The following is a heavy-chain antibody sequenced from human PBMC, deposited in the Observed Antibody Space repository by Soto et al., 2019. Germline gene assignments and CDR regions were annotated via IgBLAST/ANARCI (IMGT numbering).Heavy chain of an antibody. CDR3: ARDLSIAARPSTLSY. J-gene: IGHJ4*02. Sequence: ASVKVSCKSSGYTFTSYYMHWVRQAPGQGLEWMGIINPSGGSTSYAQKFQGRVTMTRDTSTSTVYMELSSLRSEDTAVYYCARDLSIAARPSTLSYWGTGTLVTV. CDR1: GYTFTSYY. CDR2: INPSGGST. V-gene: IGHV1-46*01. D-gene: IGHD6-6*01.